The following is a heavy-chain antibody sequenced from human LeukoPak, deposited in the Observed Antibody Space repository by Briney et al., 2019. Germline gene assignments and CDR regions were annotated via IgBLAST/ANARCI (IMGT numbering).Heavy chain of an antibody. CDR3: VRDRDSGYDSLYYYYYMDV. D-gene: IGHD5-12*01. CDR1: GFTFNRYW. J-gene: IGHJ6*03. CDR2: IKQDGSEE. V-gene: IGHV3-7*01. Sequence: PGGSLRLSRVASGFTFNRYWMSWVRQAPGKGLEWVANIKQDGSEENYVDSVRGRFTISRDNAKNSLYLQVNSLRAEDSALYYCVRDRDSGYDSLYYYYYMDVWGRGTTVTVSS.